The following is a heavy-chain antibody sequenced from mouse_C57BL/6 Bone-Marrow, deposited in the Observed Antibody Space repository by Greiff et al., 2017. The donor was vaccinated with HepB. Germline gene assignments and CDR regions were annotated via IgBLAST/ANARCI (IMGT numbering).Heavy chain of an antibody. CDR3: ARGSTMITKWYFDV. Sequence: EVQRVESGPGLVKPSQSLSLTCSVTGYSITSGYYWNWIRQFPGNKLEWMGYISYDGSNNYNPSLKNRISITRDTSKNQFFLKLNSVTTEDTATYYCARGSTMITKWYFDVWGTGTTVTVSS. V-gene: IGHV3-6*01. D-gene: IGHD2-4*01. CDR1: GYSITSGYY. J-gene: IGHJ1*03. CDR2: ISYDGSN.